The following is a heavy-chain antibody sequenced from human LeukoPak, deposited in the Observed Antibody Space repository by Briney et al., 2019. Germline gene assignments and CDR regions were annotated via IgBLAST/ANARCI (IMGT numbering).Heavy chain of an antibody. V-gene: IGHV3-7*01. CDR1: GFTFSSYW. CDR3: VGGATYGGSDH. Sequence: GGSLRLSCAASGFTFSSYWMSWVRQAPGKGLEWVAIINPDGSWGTFVDSVKGRFTISRDSAKNSLFLQMSSLRAEDTAVYYCVGGATYGGSDHWGQGTLVIVSS. CDR2: INPDGSWG. D-gene: IGHD4-23*01. J-gene: IGHJ4*02.